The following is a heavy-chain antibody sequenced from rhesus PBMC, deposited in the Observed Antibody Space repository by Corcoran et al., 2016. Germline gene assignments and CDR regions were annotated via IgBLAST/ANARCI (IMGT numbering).Heavy chain of an antibody. D-gene: IGHD4-29*01. CDR1: GFSLSTSGMG. CDR3: ARLDYGSNVCPSYGLDS. V-gene: IGHV2-1*01. Sequence: QVTLKESGSALVNPTQTLTLTCTFSGFSLSTSGMGVGWICQPPGKTLEWLAQIYWDDDKRYSTSLKSRLTITKDTSKNQVVLTMTNMDPVDTATYYCARLDYGSNVCPSYGLDSWGQGVVVTVSS. J-gene: IGHJ6*01. CDR2: IYWDDDK.